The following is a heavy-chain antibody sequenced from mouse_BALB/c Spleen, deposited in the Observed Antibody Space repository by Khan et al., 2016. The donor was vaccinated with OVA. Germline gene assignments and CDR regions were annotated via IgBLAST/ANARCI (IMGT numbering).Heavy chain of an antibody. Sequence: VQLQQSGAELVKAGASVKMSCKASGYTFTSYWMHWVKQRLGQGLEWFAETNPTNGRTYYNEKFKSKATLTVDKSSSTAYMLLSGPTFEDSAVYYCARIKKIVATYFDYWGQDNTLTVSS. CDR3: ARIKKIVATYFDY. V-gene: IGHV1S81*02. D-gene: IGHD1-1*01. CDR2: TNPTNGRT. J-gene: IGHJ2*01. CDR1: GYTFTSYW.